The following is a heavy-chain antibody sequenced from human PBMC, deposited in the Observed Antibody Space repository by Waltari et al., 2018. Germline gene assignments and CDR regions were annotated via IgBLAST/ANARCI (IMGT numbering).Heavy chain of an antibody. V-gene: IGHV4-38-2*01. Sequence: QVQLRESGPGLVKPWETLSLTCVVSSYSVRRGFYWGWIRQPPGGALEWIGSVYQRGGTYYNPSLRSRFTMSMDTSNNLFFLSLTSVSAADTAVYYCANSYDHDGIFQFWGQGAQVTVSS. J-gene: IGHJ4*02. CDR3: ANSYDHDGIFQF. D-gene: IGHD3-16*01. CDR1: SYSVRRGFY. CDR2: VYQRGGT.